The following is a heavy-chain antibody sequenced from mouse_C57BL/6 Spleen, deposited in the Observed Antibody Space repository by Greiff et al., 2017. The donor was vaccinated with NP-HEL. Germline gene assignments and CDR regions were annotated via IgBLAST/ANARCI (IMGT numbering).Heavy chain of an antibody. Sequence: EVQLQQSGPVLVKPGASVKMSCKASGYTFTDYYMNWVKQSHGKSLEWIGVINPYNGGTSYNQKLKGKATMTVDKSSSTAYMELNSLTSEDSAVYYCARLGGGSDFDVWGTGTTVTVSS. D-gene: IGHD1-1*02. CDR3: ARLGGGSDFDV. J-gene: IGHJ1*03. V-gene: IGHV1-19*01. CDR1: GYTFTDYY. CDR2: INPYNGGT.